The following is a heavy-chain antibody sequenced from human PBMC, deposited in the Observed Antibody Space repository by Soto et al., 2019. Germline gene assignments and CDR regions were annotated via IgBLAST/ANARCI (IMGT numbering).Heavy chain of an antibody. V-gene: IGHV1-69*06. CDR2: IIPIFGTG. CDR1: GGTFSSYA. D-gene: IGHD3-22*01. Sequence: QVQLVQSGAEVKKPGSSVKVSCKASGGTFSSYAISWVRQAPGQGLEWMGGIIPIFGTGNYAQKFQGRVTITADKSTSTAYMELSSLRSEDTAVYYCARELYYYDSSGYRIGYYYYGMDVWGQGTTVTVSS. J-gene: IGHJ6*02. CDR3: ARELYYYDSSGYRIGYYYYGMDV.